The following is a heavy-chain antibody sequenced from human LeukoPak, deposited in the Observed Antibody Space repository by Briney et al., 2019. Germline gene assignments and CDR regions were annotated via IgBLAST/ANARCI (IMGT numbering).Heavy chain of an antibody. J-gene: IGHJ4*02. Sequence: ASVKVSCKASGYIFSNYGLSWVRQAPGQGLEWMGWISVYNGSTNYAQKLQGRVTMTTDTSTSTAYMELRSLRSDDTAVYYCARVVVGESVVPAAGYFDYWGQGTLVTVSS. V-gene: IGHV1-18*01. CDR2: ISVYNGST. D-gene: IGHD2-2*01. CDR3: ARVVVGESVVPAAGYFDY. CDR1: GYIFSNYG.